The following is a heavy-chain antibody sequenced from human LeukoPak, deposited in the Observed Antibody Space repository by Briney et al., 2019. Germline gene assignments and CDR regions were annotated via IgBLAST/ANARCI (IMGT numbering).Heavy chain of an antibody. CDR1: GDSVSSNSAA. CDR2: TYYRSTWFN. J-gene: IGHJ4*02. D-gene: IGHD3-22*01. Sequence: SQTLSLTCAISGDSVSSNSAAWNWIRQSPSRGLVWLGRTYYRSTWFNDYAVSVKGRITINPDTSKNQFSLQLNSVTPEDTAVYYCASNYYDSSGYYYTDYWGQGTLVTVSS. V-gene: IGHV6-1*01. CDR3: ASNYYDSSGYYYTDY.